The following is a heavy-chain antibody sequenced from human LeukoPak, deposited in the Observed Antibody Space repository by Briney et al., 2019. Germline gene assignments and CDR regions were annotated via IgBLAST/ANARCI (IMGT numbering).Heavy chain of an antibody. CDR3: ARGRGSSWYFNY. CDR1: GESLSGYY. D-gene: IGHD6-13*01. V-gene: IGHV4-34*01. Sequence: TSETLSLTCAVYGESLSGYYWSWIRQPPGKGLEWIGEINHSENTNYNPSLKSRVTISLDTSKNQFSLKLSSVTAADTAVYYCARGRGSSWYFNYWGQGTLVTVSS. CDR2: INHSENT. J-gene: IGHJ4*02.